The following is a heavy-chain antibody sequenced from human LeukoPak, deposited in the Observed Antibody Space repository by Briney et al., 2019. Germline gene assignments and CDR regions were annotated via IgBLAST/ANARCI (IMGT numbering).Heavy chain of an antibody. J-gene: IGHJ4*02. CDR2: IIPIFGTA. D-gene: IGHD5-24*01. Sequence: SVKVSCKASGGTFSSYAISWVRQAPGHGLEWMGRIIPIFGTANYAQKFQGRVTITTDESTSTAYMELSSLRSEDTAVYYCAREMATITVLFDYGAREPWSPSPQ. CDR1: GGTFSSYA. V-gene: IGHV1-69*05. CDR3: AREMATITVLFDY.